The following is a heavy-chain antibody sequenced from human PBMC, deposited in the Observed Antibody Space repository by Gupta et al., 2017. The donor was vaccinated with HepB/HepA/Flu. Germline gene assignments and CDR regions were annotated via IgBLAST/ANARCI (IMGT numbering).Heavy chain of an antibody. CDR2: IIPIFGTA. V-gene: IGHV1-69*06. CDR3: ARVAFGSGLSRMGYYYMDV. D-gene: IGHD3-10*01. Sequence: GLEWMGGIIPIFGTANYAQKFQGRVTITADKSTSTAYMELSSLRSEDTAVYYCARVAFGSGLSRMGYYYMDVWGKGTTVTVSS. J-gene: IGHJ6*03.